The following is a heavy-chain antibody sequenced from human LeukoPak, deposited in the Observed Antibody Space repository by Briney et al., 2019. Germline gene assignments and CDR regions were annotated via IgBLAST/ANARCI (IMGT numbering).Heavy chain of an antibody. CDR2: IYYSGST. J-gene: IGHJ4*02. D-gene: IGHD2-15*01. CDR3: ARGIDSSFDY. Sequence: NASETLSLTCTVSGGSISSGDYYWSWIRQPPGKSLEWIGYIYYSGSTYYNPSLKSRVTISVDTSKNQFSLKLSSVTAADTAVYYCARGIDSSFDYWGQGTLVTVSS. CDR1: GGSISSGDYY. V-gene: IGHV4-30-4*08.